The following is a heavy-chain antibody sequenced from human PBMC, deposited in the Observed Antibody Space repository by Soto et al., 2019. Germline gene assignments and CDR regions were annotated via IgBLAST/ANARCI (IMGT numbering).Heavy chain of an antibody. J-gene: IGHJ4*02. CDR1: GYTFTSYG. V-gene: IGHV1-18*01. D-gene: IGHD1-26*01. CDR3: ATSDKELNPYFFDF. Sequence: GASVKVSCKASGYTFTSYGITWVRQAPGQGLEWMGWITPYNGNTNYAQKLQGRVTMITDTSTSTAYMELRSLRSDDTAVYYCATSDKELNPYFFDFWGQGALVTVSS. CDR2: ITPYNGNT.